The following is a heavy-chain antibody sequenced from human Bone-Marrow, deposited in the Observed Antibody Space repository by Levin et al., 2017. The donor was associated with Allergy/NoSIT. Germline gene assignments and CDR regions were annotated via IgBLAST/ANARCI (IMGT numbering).Heavy chain of an antibody. CDR1: GDSISRYY. CDR2: IYYSGST. CDR3: ARDAQTSPTRNYGMDG. J-gene: IGHJ6*02. V-gene: IGHV4-59*01. Sequence: KSSETLSLTCTVSGDSISRYYWSWIRQPPGKGLEWIGYIYYSGSTNYNPSLKSRVTISVDTSKNQFSLDLNFVTAADTAVYYCARDAQTSPTRNYGMDGWGQGTTVTVSS.